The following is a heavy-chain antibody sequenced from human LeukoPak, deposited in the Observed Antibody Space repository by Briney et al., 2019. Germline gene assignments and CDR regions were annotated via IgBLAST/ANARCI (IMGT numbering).Heavy chain of an antibody. CDR2: IKQDGTAK. CDR3: VRDPHYDSGGYYWAFDN. J-gene: IGHJ4*02. V-gene: IGHV3-7*01. D-gene: IGHD3-22*01. Sequence: GGSLRLSCEVSGFTFRSYWMSWVRQAPGKGLEWVANIKQDGTAKYYVDSVKGRFTISRDSAKNSLYPQMNSLRAEDTAVYYCVRDPHYDSGGYYWAFDNWGQGTLVTVSS. CDR1: GFTFRSYW.